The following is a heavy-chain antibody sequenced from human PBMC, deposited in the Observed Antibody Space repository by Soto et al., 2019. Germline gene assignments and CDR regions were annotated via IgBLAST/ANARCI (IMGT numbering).Heavy chain of an antibody. Sequence: SETLSLTCTVSGGSISSYYWSWIRQPPGKGLEWIGYIYYSGSTNYNPSLKSRVTISVDTSKNQFSLKLSSVTAADTAVYYCARYFDWFDPWGQGTLVTVSS. CDR3: ARYFDWFDP. CDR1: GGSISSYY. CDR2: IYYSGST. J-gene: IGHJ5*02. D-gene: IGHD3-9*01. V-gene: IGHV4-59*01.